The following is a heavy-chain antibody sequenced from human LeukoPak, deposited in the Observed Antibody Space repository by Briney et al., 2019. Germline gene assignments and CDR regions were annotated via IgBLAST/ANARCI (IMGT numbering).Heavy chain of an antibody. D-gene: IGHD3-22*01. CDR2: ISSSSSYI. Sequence: GGSLRLPCAASGFTFSSYSMNWARQAPGKGLEWVSSISSSSSYIYYADSVKGRFTISRDNAKNSLYLQMNSLRAEDTAVYYCARDYYYDSSGLSIAFDIWGQGTMVTVSS. CDR1: GFTFSSYS. J-gene: IGHJ3*02. V-gene: IGHV3-21*01. CDR3: ARDYYYDSSGLSIAFDI.